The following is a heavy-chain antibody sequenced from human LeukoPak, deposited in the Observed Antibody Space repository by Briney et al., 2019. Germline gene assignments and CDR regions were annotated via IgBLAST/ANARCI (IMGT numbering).Heavy chain of an antibody. D-gene: IGHD2-2*01. CDR3: ARVQCSSTSCYQDY. CDR2: MNPNSGNT. V-gene: IGHV1-8*03. CDR1: GYTFTSYD. J-gene: IGHJ4*02. Sequence: ASVKVSCKASGYTFTSYDINWVRQATGQGLEWMGWMNPNSGNTGYAQKFQGRVTITRNTSISTAYMELSSLRYEDTAVYYCARVQCSSTSCYQDYWGQGTLVTVSS.